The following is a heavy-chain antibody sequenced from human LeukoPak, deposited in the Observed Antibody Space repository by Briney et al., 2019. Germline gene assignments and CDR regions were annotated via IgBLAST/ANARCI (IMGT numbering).Heavy chain of an antibody. CDR1: GGSISSYY. D-gene: IGHD3-10*01. CDR2: IYYSGST. CDR3: AREPRAWFGDYYYYYMDV. V-gene: IGHV4-59*01. Sequence: SETLSLTCTVSGGSISSYYWNWIRQPPGKGLEWIGYIYYSGSTNYNPSLKSRVTISVDTYKNQFSLKLSSVTAADTAVYYCAREPRAWFGDYYYYYMDVWGKGTTVTVSS. J-gene: IGHJ6*03.